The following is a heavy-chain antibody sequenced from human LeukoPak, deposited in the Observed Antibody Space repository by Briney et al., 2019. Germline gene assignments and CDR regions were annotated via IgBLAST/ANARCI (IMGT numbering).Heavy chain of an antibody. CDR1: GFTFSSYA. Sequence: PGGSLRLSCAASGFTFSSYAMHWVRQAPGKGLEWVAVISYDGSNKYYADSVKGRFTISRDNSKNTLYLQMNSLRAEDTAVYYCARDEKQQLGGRYSFDYWGQGTLVTVSS. J-gene: IGHJ4*02. CDR2: ISYDGSNK. V-gene: IGHV3-30-3*01. CDR3: ARDEKQQLGGRYSFDY. D-gene: IGHD6-13*01.